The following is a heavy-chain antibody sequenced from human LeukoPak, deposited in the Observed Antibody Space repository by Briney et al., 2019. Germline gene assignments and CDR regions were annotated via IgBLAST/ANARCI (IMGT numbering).Heavy chain of an antibody. J-gene: IGHJ4*02. CDR3: ARGGYSFDY. V-gene: IGHV3-7*04. CDR1: GGSFSGYY. Sequence: ETLSLTCAVYGGSFSGYYWSWIRQPPGKGLEWVARLHADGIERYFVDSVKGRFTISRDNAKNSLYLQMYSLRLDDTAVYYCARGGYSFDYLGQGTLVTVSS. D-gene: IGHD5-12*01. CDR2: LHADGIER.